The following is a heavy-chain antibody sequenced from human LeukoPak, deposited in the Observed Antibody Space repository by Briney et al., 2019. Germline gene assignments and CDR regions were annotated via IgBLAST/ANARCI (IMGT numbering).Heavy chain of an antibody. CDR3: ARDFPFLHDYGGKGVGDY. J-gene: IGHJ4*02. V-gene: IGHV1-2*02. CDR2: INPYTGGT. CDR1: GYTFTGNH. Sequence: ASVKVSCKASGYTFTGNHLHWVRQAPGQGLEWMGWINPYTGGTTYAQNFQGRVMMTRVTSISTAYMELSRLTSDDTAVYFCARDFPFLHDYGGKGVGDYWGQGTLITISS. D-gene: IGHD4-23*01.